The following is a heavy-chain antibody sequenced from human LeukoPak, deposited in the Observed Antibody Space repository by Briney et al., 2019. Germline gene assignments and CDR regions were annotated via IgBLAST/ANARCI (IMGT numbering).Heavy chain of an antibody. Sequence: SETLSLTCTVSGGSISSYYWSWIRQPPGKGLEWIGYIYYSGSTNYNPSLKSRVTISVDTSKNQFSLKLSSVTAADTAVYHCARGPGYCSGGSCYSHYYYYYMDVWGKGTTVTVSS. CDR3: ARGPGYCSGGSCYSHYYYYYMDV. D-gene: IGHD2-15*01. J-gene: IGHJ6*03. CDR1: GGSISSYY. CDR2: IYYSGST. V-gene: IGHV4-59*01.